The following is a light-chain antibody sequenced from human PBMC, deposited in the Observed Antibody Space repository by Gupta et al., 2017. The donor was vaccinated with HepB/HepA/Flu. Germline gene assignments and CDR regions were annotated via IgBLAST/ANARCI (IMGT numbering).Light chain of an antibody. CDR3: QQRGSWPRT. V-gene: IGKV3-11*01. J-gene: IGKJ1*01. CDR2: DSS. CDR1: RSVNNY. Sequence: EIVLTQSSDTLSLSPGEGAALSCRASRSVNNYLVWYQQKPGQPPRLLIYDSSNRATGIPARFSGRGSGTDFTLTISSLEPEDSAVYYCQQRGSWPRTFGRGTRLEI.